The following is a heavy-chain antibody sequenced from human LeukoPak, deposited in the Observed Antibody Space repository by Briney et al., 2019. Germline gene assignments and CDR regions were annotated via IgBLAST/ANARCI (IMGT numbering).Heavy chain of an antibody. Sequence: GGSLRLSCAASGFTFSSYSMNWVRQAPGKGLEWVSSISSSSSYIYYADSVKGRFTISRDNAKNSLYLQMNSLRAEDTAVYYCARDPNYYDSSGSLGGYWGQGTLVTVSS. V-gene: IGHV3-21*01. CDR2: ISSSSSYI. CDR1: GFTFSSYS. J-gene: IGHJ4*02. D-gene: IGHD3-22*01. CDR3: ARDPNYYDSSGSLGGY.